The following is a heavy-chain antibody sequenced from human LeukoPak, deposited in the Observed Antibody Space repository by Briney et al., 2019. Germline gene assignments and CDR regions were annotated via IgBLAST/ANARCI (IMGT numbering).Heavy chain of an antibody. D-gene: IGHD3-22*01. CDR1: GYTFTGYY. V-gene: IGHV1-2*06. CDR2: INPNSGGT. Sequence: GASVKVSCKASGYTFTGYYMHWVRQAPGQGLEWMGRINPNSGGTNYAQEFQGRVTMTRDTSISTAYMELSRLRSDDTAVYYCARKYYYDSSGYYRYYYYGMDVWGQGTTVTVSS. CDR3: ARKYYYDSSGYYRYYYYGMDV. J-gene: IGHJ6*02.